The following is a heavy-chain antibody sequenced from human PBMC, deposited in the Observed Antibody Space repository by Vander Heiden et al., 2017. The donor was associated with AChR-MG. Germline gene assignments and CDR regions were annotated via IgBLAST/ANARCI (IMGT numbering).Heavy chain of an antibody. J-gene: IGHJ4*02. CDR3: AKDRYYYGSGSYSRFEY. V-gene: IGHV3-30*18. D-gene: IGHD3-10*01. CDR2: ISYDGSNK. CDR1: GFTFSSYG. Sequence: QVQLVESGGGVVQPGRSLRLSCAASGFTFSSYGMHWVRQAPGKGLDWVAVISYDGSNKYYADSVKGRFTISRDNSKNTLSLQMNSLRPEDTAVYYCAKDRYYYGSGSYSRFEYWGQGTLVTVSS.